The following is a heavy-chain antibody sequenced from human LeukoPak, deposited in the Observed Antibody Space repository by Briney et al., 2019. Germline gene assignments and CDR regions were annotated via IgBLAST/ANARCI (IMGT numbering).Heavy chain of an antibody. CDR1: GFTVSSNF. Sequence: GGSACLSCAASGFTVSSNFMSWVRQAPEKGLEWVSLIYTDGSTYYSDSVKGRFSISRDNSKKTLYLQMDSLRAEDTAVYYCARDAAEQQLVHYFDYWGQGTLVTVSS. J-gene: IGHJ4*02. CDR2: IYTDGST. CDR3: ARDAAEQQLVHYFDY. D-gene: IGHD6-13*01. V-gene: IGHV3-53*01.